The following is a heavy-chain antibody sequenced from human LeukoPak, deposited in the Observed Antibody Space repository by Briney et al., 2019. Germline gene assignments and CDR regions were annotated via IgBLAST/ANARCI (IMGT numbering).Heavy chain of an antibody. CDR1: GFTFSSYG. CDR2: IRFDGSDK. D-gene: IGHD3-3*01. V-gene: IGHV3-30*02. CDR3: AKDGVLYYDSWSGYIPRYYYMDV. Sequence: PGGSLRLSCAASGFTFSSYGMHWVRQAPGKGLEWVAFIRFDGSDKYYADSVKGRFTISRDISNNTLDLQMNSLRGEDTAVYYCAKDGVLYYDSWSGYIPRYYYMDVWGKGTTVTVSS. J-gene: IGHJ6*03.